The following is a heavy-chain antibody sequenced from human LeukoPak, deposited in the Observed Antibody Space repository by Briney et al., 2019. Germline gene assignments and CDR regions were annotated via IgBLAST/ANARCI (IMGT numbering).Heavy chain of an antibody. Sequence: PGGSLRLSCAASGLTFSSYWMSWVRQAPGKGLEWVANIKQDGSEKYYVDSVKGRFTISRDNAKNSLYLQMNSLRAEDTAVYYCARVGYSSSWYSNRANWFDPWGQGALVTVSS. CDR1: GLTFSSYW. D-gene: IGHD6-13*01. V-gene: IGHV3-7*01. J-gene: IGHJ5*02. CDR2: IKQDGSEK. CDR3: ARVGYSSSWYSNRANWFDP.